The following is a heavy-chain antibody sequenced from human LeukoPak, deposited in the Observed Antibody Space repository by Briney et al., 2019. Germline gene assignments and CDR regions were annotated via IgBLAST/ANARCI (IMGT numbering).Heavy chain of an antibody. Sequence: GGSLRLSCAASGFTISNNYMSWVRQAPGKGLEWVSFIFSSSTYIYYTDSVKGRFTISRDNAKNSLVLQMNSLRAEDTAVYYCARVGALSSSWLLYWGQGTLVTVSS. CDR1: GFTISNNY. D-gene: IGHD6-13*01. CDR2: IFSSSTYI. V-gene: IGHV3-21*01. CDR3: ARVGALSSSWLLY. J-gene: IGHJ4*02.